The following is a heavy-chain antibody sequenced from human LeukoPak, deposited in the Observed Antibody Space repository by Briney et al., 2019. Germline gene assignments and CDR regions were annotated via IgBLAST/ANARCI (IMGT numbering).Heavy chain of an antibody. Sequence: GGSLRLSCAASGFTFSSYWMSCVRQAPGKGLEWVANIKQDGSEKYYVDSVKGRFTISRDNAKNSLYLQMNSLRAEDTAVYYCARPCGGDCHDAFDIWGQGTMVTVSS. CDR3: ARPCGGDCHDAFDI. V-gene: IGHV3-7*03. J-gene: IGHJ3*02. CDR1: GFTFSSYW. CDR2: IKQDGSEK. D-gene: IGHD2-21*02.